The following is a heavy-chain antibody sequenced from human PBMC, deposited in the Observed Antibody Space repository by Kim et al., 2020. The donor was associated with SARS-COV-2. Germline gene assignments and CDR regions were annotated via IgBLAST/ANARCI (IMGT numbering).Heavy chain of an antibody. J-gene: IGHJ4*02. CDR2: MNPNSGNT. V-gene: IGHV1-8*01. CDR3: ARNLYCSGGSCYSRPTPYDF. Sequence: ASVKVSCKASGYTITSYDINWVRQATGQGLEWMGWMNPNSGNTGYAQKFQGRVTMTRDTSISTAYMELSSLISEDTALYFCARNLYCSGGSCYSRPTPYDFWGQGTLVTVSS. CDR1: GYTITSYD. D-gene: IGHD2-15*01.